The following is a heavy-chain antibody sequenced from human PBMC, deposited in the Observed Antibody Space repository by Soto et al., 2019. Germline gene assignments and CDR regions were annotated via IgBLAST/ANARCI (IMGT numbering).Heavy chain of an antibody. J-gene: IGHJ5*02. CDR2: IYYSGST. V-gene: IGHV4-61*01. CDR1: GGSVSSGSYY. Sequence: QVQLQESGPGLVKPSETLSLTCTVSGGSVSSGSYYWSWIRQPPGKGLEWIGYIYYSGSTNYNPPLTRRVPLSVDTSKNQSSLKRSSVTAADTAVYYCARDHAKVWFDPWGPGTLVTVSS. CDR3: ARDHAKVWFDP.